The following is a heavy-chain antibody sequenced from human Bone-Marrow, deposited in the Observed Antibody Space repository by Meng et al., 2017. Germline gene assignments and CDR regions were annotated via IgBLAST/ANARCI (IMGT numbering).Heavy chain of an antibody. CDR2: ISSSSSYI. Sequence: GGSLRLSCAASGFTFSSYSMNWVRQAPGKGLEWVSSISSSSSYIYYADSVKGRFTISRDNSKNTLYLQMNSLRAEDTAVYYCARGTYSSSWNYYGMDVWGQGTTVTVSS. J-gene: IGHJ6*02. D-gene: IGHD6-13*01. CDR1: GFTFSSYS. CDR3: ARGTYSSSWNYYGMDV. V-gene: IGHV3-21*01.